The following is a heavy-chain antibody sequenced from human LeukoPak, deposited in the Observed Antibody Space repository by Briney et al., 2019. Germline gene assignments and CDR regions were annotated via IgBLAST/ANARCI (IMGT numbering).Heavy chain of an antibody. J-gene: IGHJ4*02. CDR2: IKQDGTEK. Sequence: PGGSLRLSCAACGFTFTNYWMSWVRQAPGKGLEWVANIKQDGTEKNYVDSVKGRFTISRDNAKNSLYLQMDSLRAEDTAVYYCYGESYLFDYWGQGTLVTVSS. CDR3: YGESYLFDY. CDR1: GFTFTNYW. V-gene: IGHV3-7*01. D-gene: IGHD3-10*01.